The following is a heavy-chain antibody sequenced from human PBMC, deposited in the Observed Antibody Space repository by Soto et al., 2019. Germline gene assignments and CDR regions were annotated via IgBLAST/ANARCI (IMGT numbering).Heavy chain of an antibody. CDR3: AKDKSGTTSFDY. V-gene: IGHV3-23*01. CDR2: LSASGGST. J-gene: IGHJ4*02. D-gene: IGHD1-1*01. Sequence: GGSLRLSCVASGLTLRNQAMSWVRQAPGKGLEWVSALSASGGSTHYADSVKGRFTISRDNSKNTLFLQMNSLRAEDTAVYYCAKDKSGTTSFDYWGQGTLVTVSS. CDR1: GLTLRNQA.